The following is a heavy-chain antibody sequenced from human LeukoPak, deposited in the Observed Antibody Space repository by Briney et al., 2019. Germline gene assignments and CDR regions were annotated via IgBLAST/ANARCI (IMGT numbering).Heavy chain of an antibody. CDR3: AKNQPPLDY. V-gene: IGHV1-2*02. Sequence: GASVKVSCKASGFTFIGYYMHWVRQAPGQGLEWMGWINLNTGDTDYAPKFQGRVTMTRDTSITTAYMELSRLRYDDTAVYYCAKNQPPLDYWGPGTLVPVSS. J-gene: IGHJ4*02. CDR2: INLNTGDT. CDR1: GFTFIGYY.